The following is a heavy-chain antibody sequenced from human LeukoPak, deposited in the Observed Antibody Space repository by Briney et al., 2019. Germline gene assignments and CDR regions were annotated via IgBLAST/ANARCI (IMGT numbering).Heavy chain of an antibody. CDR2: IRSKAYGGTT. CDR3: TRAVYDFWSGYYRD. Sequence: GGSLRLSCTASGFTFGDYAMSWVRQAPGKGLEWVGFIRSKAYGGTTEYAASVKGRFTISRDDSKSIAYLQMNSLKTEDTAVYYCTRAVYDFWSGYYRDWGQGTLVTVSS. D-gene: IGHD3-3*01. J-gene: IGHJ4*02. V-gene: IGHV3-49*04. CDR1: GFTFGDYA.